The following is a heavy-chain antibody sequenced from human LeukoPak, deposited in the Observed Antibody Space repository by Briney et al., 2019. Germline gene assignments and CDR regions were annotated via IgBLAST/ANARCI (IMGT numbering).Heavy chain of an antibody. CDR2: ISDSGDST. Sequence: PGGSLRLSCAASGFRFSNYAMSWVRQAPGKGLEWVSGISDSGDSTYYTDSVKGRFTISGDNSKNTLYPRMNSLRAEDTAVYYCAKDGRGYYDSSGYDYYFDYWGQGTLVTVSP. CDR3: AKDGRGYYDSSGYDYYFDY. V-gene: IGHV3-23*01. D-gene: IGHD3-22*01. J-gene: IGHJ4*02. CDR1: GFRFSNYA.